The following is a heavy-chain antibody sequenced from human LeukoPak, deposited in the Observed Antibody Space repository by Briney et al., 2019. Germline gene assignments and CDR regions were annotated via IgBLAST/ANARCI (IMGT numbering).Heavy chain of an antibody. CDR3: AGGYDSSRRGAFDI. V-gene: IGHV1-18*01. CDR2: ISAYNGNT. D-gene: IGHD3-22*01. CDR1: GYTFTSYG. J-gene: IGHJ3*02. Sequence: ASVKVSCKASGYTFTSYGISWVRQAPGQGLEWMEWISAYNGNTNYAQKLQGRVTMTTDTSASTAYMELRSLRSDDTAVYYCAGGYDSSRRGAFDIWGQGTMVTVSS.